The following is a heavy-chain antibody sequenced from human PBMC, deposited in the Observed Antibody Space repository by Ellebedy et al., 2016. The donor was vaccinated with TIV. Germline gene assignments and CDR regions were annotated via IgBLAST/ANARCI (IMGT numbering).Heavy chain of an antibody. CDR3: TTDEGIY. J-gene: IGHJ4*02. Sequence: GESLKISCAASGFTFSGYWMNWVRQAPGKRLEWVANIKPGGNEKFYVGSVVGRFTISRDNDNNSLYLQMDSLRAEDTAVYYCTTDEGIYWGQGTLVTVSS. CDR2: IKPGGNEK. V-gene: IGHV3-7*03. D-gene: IGHD3-10*01. CDR1: GFTFSGYW.